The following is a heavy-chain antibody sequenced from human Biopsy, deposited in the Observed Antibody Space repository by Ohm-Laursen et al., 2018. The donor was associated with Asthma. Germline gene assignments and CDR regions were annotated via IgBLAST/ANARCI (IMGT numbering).Heavy chain of an antibody. V-gene: IGHV4-59*07. CDR1: GGSIKSSS. J-gene: IGHJ3*02. CDR3: ARLWDYYDSRAPGGDAFDI. CDR2: SGNT. Sequence: SDTLSLTCHISGGSIKSSSWTWIRQPPGKGLEWIGYSGNTNYNPSLKSRVTISVDTSKNQVSLELRSVSSSDTAVYYCARLWDYYDSRAPGGDAFDIWGQGTMVSVSS. D-gene: IGHD3-22*01.